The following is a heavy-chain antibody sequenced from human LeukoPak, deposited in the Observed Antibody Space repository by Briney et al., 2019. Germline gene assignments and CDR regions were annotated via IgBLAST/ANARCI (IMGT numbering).Heavy chain of an antibody. Sequence: PGGSLRLSCAASGFTFSSYAMSWVRQAPGKGLEWVSAISGGGGSTYYADSVKGRFTISRDNSKNTLYLQMNSLRAEDTAVYYCAKVVRIVVAKSDAFDIWGQGTMVTVSS. J-gene: IGHJ3*02. CDR3: AKVVRIVVAKSDAFDI. V-gene: IGHV3-23*01. CDR1: GFTFSSYA. CDR2: ISGGGGST. D-gene: IGHD2-21*01.